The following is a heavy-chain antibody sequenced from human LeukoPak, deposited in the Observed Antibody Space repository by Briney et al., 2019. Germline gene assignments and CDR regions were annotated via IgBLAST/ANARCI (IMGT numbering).Heavy chain of an antibody. J-gene: IGHJ3*02. Sequence: GGSLRLSCAASGFTFSSYWMSWVRQAPGKGLEWVANIKQDGSEKYYVDSVKGRFTISRDNAKNSLYLQMNSLRAEDTALYYCARIRDGYNDAYDIWGQGTMVTVSS. CDR2: IKQDGSEK. CDR1: GFTFSSYW. V-gene: IGHV3-7*03. D-gene: IGHD5-24*01. CDR3: ARIRDGYNDAYDI.